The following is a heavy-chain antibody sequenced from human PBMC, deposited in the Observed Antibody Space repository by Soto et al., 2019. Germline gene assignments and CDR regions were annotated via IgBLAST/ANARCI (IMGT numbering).Heavy chain of an antibody. CDR2: ISSSCSTI. V-gene: IGHV3-48*03. J-gene: IGHJ6*02. Sequence: PGGSLRLSCAASGFTFSSYEMNWVRRAPGKGLEWVSYISSSCSTIYYADSVKGRFTISRDNAKNSLYLQMNGLRAEDTAVYYCARVRIVVVTTYPGDYYGMDVWGQGTTVTVSS. CDR1: GFTFSSYE. CDR3: ARVRIVVVTTYPGDYYGMDV. D-gene: IGHD2-21*02.